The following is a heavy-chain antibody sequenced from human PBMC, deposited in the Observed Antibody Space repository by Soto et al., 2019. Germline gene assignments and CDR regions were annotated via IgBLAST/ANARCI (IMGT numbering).Heavy chain of an antibody. CDR1: GGSIGSYY. V-gene: IGHV4-59*08. J-gene: IGHJ4*02. CDR3: ARLGLYSCGSGSCYPGYFDS. D-gene: IGHD3-10*01. Sequence: SETLSLTCSVSGGSIGSYYWSWIRQPPGKGLEWIGFIYHSETTNYNPSLKSRVTISVDTPKNLFSLKLSSVTAADTAMYYCARLGLYSCGSGSCYPGYFDSWGQGTLVTVSS. CDR2: IYHSETT.